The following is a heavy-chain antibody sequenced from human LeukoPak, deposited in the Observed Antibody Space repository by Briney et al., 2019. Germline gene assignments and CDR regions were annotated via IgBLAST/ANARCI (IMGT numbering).Heavy chain of an antibody. V-gene: IGHV4-59*12. CDR3: ARGSPGYYGSGSSYRQDAFDI. CDR2: IYYSGST. D-gene: IGHD3-10*01. CDR1: GGSISNYY. Sequence: SETLSLTCTVSGGSISNYYWSWIRQSPEKGLEWIGHIYYSGSTKYNPSLKSRVTISVDTSKNQFSLKLSSVTAADTAVYYCARGSPGYYGSGSSYRQDAFDIWGQGTMVTVSS. J-gene: IGHJ3*02.